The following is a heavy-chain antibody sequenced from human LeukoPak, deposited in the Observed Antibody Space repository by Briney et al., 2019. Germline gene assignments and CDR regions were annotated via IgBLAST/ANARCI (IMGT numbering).Heavy chain of an antibody. J-gene: IGHJ4*02. V-gene: IGHV4-34*01. CDR2: INHSGST. CDR1: GGSFSGYY. CDR3: ASTLALSY. Sequence: SETLSLTCAVYGGSFSGYYWSWIRQPPGKGLEWIGEINHSGSTNYNPSLKSQVTISVDTSKNQFSLKLSSVTAAGTAVYYCASTLALSYWGQGTLVTVSP.